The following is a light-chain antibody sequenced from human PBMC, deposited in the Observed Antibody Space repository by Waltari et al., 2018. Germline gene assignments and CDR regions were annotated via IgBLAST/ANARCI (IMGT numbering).Light chain of an antibody. CDR1: SPNIGAGYD. J-gene: IGLJ2*01. V-gene: IGLV1-40*01. CDR2: ANS. Sequence: QSVLTQPPSVSGAPGQRVTISCPGSSPNIGAGYDVHWYQQLPGTVPKLLIYANSNRPSGVPDRFSGSKSGTSASLAITGLQAEDEADYYCQSYDSSLSDWVFGGGTKLTVL. CDR3: QSYDSSLSDWV.